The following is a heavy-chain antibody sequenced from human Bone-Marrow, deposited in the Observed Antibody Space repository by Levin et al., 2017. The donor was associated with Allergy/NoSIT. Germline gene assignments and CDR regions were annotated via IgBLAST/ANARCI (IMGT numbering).Heavy chain of an antibody. J-gene: IGHJ3*01. D-gene: IGHD5-12*01. V-gene: IGHV3-21*01. Sequence: KASETLSLTCAASGFTFSRYSMNWVRQAPGKGLEWVSSISSNDAYIYYADSVKGRFTISRDNAKNSVYLQMNSLRVEDTAVYYCARDLLLRLKGNDAFDVWGQGTMVTVSS. CDR3: ARDLLLRLKGNDAFDV. CDR1: GFTFSRYS. CDR2: ISSNDAYI.